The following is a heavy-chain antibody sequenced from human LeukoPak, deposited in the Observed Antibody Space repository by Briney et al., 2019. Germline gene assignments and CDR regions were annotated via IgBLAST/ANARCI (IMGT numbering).Heavy chain of an antibody. V-gene: IGHV1-2*02. CDR1: GYTFTDYY. Sequence: ASVTVSCKTSGYTFTDYYLHWVRQAPGQGLEWMGWIKSNSGGIHYSQKFQDRVSITRDTSINTVYMELSSLTSGDTAIYYCAREPRINMSPDAFDFWGQGTLVTVFS. D-gene: IGHD3-10*02. J-gene: IGHJ3*01. CDR2: IKSNSGGI. CDR3: AREPRINMSPDAFDF.